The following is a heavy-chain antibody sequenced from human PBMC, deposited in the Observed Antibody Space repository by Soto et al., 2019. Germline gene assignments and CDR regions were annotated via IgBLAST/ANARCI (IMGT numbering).Heavy chain of an antibody. CDR1: GGSISGGGYY. CDR2: IYYSGST. V-gene: IGHV4-31*03. Sequence: QVQLQQSGPGLVKPSQTLSLTCTVSGGSISGGGYYWSWIRQHPGKGLEGIGYIYYSGSTYYNPSLKSRVIISLDTSKSQFSLKLSSVTAADTAVYYCARGTEAAFYNCGMDVWGQGTTVTVSS. J-gene: IGHJ6*02. D-gene: IGHD1-1*01. CDR3: ARGTEAAFYNCGMDV.